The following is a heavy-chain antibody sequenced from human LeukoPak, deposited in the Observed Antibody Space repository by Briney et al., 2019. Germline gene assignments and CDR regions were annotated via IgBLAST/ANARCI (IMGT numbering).Heavy chain of an antibody. Sequence: GGSLSFSCAASGFTFSSYAMSWVRQAPGKGLEWVLAISGSDGSTSYTDSVKGRFTISRDNSKNTMYLRSNSPRAAAVGVCYCGGSYYLLRFDYWGQGTLVTVSS. CDR3: GGSYYLLRFDY. CDR2: ISGSDGST. CDR1: GFTFSSYA. J-gene: IGHJ4*02. D-gene: IGHD2-15*01. V-gene: IGHV3-23*01.